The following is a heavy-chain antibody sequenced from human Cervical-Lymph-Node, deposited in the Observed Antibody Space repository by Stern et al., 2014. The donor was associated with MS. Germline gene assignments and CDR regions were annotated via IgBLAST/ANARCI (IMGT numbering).Heavy chain of an antibody. D-gene: IGHD3-3*02. Sequence: QLQLQESGPGLVKPLQTLSLTCTVSGGPVSSGGYFWHWIRQHPGKGLEWIGHVYYSGSIAYNPSLKSRVTISVDASKNQFSLRLRSVTAADTAVYYCARNPALWYFDLWGRGTLAAVSS. CDR3: ARNPALWYFDL. J-gene: IGHJ2*01. CDR2: VYYSGSI. CDR1: GGPVSSGGYF. V-gene: IGHV4-31*03.